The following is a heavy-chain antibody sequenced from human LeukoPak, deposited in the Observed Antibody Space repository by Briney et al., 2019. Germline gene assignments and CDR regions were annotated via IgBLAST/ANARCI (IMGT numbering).Heavy chain of an antibody. J-gene: IGHJ5*02. CDR2: ISSSGSTI. D-gene: IGHD1-26*01. V-gene: IGHV3-11*01. CDR1: GFTFSDYY. Sequence: GGSLRLSCAASGFTFSDYYMSWIRQAPGKGLEWVSYISSSGSTIYYADSVEGRFTISRDNAKNSLYLQMNSLRAEDTAVYYCARVGAADVNWFDPWGQGTLVTVSS. CDR3: ARVGAADVNWFDP.